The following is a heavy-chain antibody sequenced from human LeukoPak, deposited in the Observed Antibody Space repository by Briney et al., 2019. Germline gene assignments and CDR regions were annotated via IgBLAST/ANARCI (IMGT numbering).Heavy chain of an antibody. V-gene: IGHV4-39*01. CDR1: GCSISSSKSHY. CDR2: VHYSGSA. CDR3: ARHFWYGGTYPDAFDI. Sequence: SETLSLTCTVSGCSISSSKSHYWGWIRQPPGKGLEWIGSVHYSGSAYYNPSLKSRVTISVDTSKKQFSLRLSSLTASDTAMYYCARHFWYGGTYPDAFDIWGQGTMVTVSS. D-gene: IGHD1-26*01. J-gene: IGHJ3*02.